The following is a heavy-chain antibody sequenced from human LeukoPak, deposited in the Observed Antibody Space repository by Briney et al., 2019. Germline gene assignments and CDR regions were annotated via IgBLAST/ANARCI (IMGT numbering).Heavy chain of an antibody. CDR2: ISAYNGNT. J-gene: IGHJ5*02. CDR1: GYTFTGYY. Sequence: ASVKVSCTASGYTFTGYYMHWVRQAPGQGLEWMGWISAYNGNTNYAQKLQGRVTMTTDTSTSTAYMELRSLRSDDTAVYYCATVASDYDFWSGYWFDPWGQGTLVTVSS. V-gene: IGHV1-18*04. CDR3: ATVASDYDFWSGYWFDP. D-gene: IGHD3-3*01.